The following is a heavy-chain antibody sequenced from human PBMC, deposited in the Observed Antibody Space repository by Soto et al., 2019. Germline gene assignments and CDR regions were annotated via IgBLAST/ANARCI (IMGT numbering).Heavy chain of an antibody. D-gene: IGHD4-17*01. CDR1: GGSISSGGYY. Sequence: PSETLSLTCTVSGGSISSGGYYWSWIRQHPGKGLEWIGYIYYSGSTYYNPSLKSRVTISVDTSKNQFSLKLSSVTAADTAVYYCAVTIVSYYFDYWGQGTLVTVSS. CDR3: AVTIVSYYFDY. V-gene: IGHV4-31*03. CDR2: IYYSGST. J-gene: IGHJ4*02.